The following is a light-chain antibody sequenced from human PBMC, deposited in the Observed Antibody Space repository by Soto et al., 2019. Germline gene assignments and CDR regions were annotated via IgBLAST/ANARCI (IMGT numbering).Light chain of an antibody. CDR3: QQYYDTPT. V-gene: IGKV4-1*01. J-gene: IGKJ5*01. Sequence: DIVMTQSPDSLAVSLGERATVDCKSSQSFLGNSNKKNYLAWYQHKPGQPPKLLIYWASTRESGVPERFSGSGSGTDFTLTISSLQAEDVAVYYCQQYYDTPTFGQGARLEIK. CDR2: WAS. CDR1: QSFLGNSNKKNY.